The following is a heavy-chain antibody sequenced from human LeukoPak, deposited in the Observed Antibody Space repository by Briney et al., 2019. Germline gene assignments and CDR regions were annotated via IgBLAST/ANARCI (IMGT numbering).Heavy chain of an antibody. J-gene: IGHJ4*02. V-gene: IGHV1-18*01. D-gene: IGHD2-2*01. CDR3: AASIVVVPAAMFPESFDY. CDR1: GYTFTSYG. Sequence: ASVKVSCKASGYTFTSYGISWVRQAPGQGLEWMGWISAYNGNTNYVQKLQGRVTMTTDTSTSTAYMELRSLRSDDTAVYYCAASIVVVPAAMFPESFDYWGQGTLVTVSS. CDR2: ISAYNGNT.